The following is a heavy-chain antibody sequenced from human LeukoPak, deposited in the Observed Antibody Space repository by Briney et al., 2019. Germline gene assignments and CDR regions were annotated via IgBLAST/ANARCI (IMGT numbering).Heavy chain of an antibody. V-gene: IGHV4-59*01. CDR2: IYYSGST. J-gene: IGHJ4*02. Sequence: SETLSLTCTVSGGSISSYYWSWIRQPPGKGLEWIGYIYYSGSTNYNPSLKSRVTISVDTSKNQFSLKLNSVTAADTAVYYCARTPHTPPSSSCNFDYWGQGTLVTVSS. CDR3: ARTPHTPPSSSCNFDY. D-gene: IGHD6-13*01. CDR1: GGSISSYY.